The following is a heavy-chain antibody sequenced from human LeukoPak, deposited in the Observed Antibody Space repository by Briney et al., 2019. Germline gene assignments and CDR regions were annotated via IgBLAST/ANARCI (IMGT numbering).Heavy chain of an antibody. Sequence: GASVTVSCKASGYTFTSYDINWVRQATGQGLEWMGWMNPNSGNTGYAQKFQGRVTMTRNTSISTAYIELSSLRSEDTAVYYCARASGYYDSSGYYYGAYYFDYWGQGTLVTVSS. CDR1: GYTFTSYD. CDR2: MNPNSGNT. CDR3: ARASGYYDSSGYYYGAYYFDY. J-gene: IGHJ4*02. D-gene: IGHD3-22*01. V-gene: IGHV1-8*01.